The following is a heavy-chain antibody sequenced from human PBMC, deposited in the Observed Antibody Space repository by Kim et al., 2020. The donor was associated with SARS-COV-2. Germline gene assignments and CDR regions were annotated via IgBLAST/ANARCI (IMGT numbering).Heavy chain of an antibody. Sequence: SETLSLTCTVSGGSITSGGYYWSWIRQHPGKGLEWIGYIYYTGDTYYNPSLESRVSISVDTSKTQLSLKLNSVTAADTAVYYCATWDQLEYFFDYWGQGILVTVSS. J-gene: IGHJ4*02. V-gene: IGHV4-31*03. CDR1: GGSITSGGYY. CDR3: ATWDQLEYFFDY. D-gene: IGHD2-2*01. CDR2: IYYTGDT.